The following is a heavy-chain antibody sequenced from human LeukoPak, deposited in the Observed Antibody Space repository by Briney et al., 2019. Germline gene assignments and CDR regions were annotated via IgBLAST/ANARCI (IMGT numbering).Heavy chain of an antibody. Sequence: GGSLRLSCAASGFIFKNYGMHWVRQAPGKGLEWVAFIHHDESTRYFADSVKGRFTISRDNSKNTLYMEMSSLRPEDTAVYFCARDPVYSYGSGETPFQDYWGQGTLVTVSS. J-gene: IGHJ4*02. CDR3: ARDPVYSYGSGETPFQDY. D-gene: IGHD5-18*01. CDR2: IHHDESTR. V-gene: IGHV3-30*02. CDR1: GFIFKNYG.